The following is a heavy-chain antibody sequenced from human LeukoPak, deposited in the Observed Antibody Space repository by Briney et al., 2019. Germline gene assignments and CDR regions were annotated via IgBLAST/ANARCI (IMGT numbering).Heavy chain of an antibody. J-gene: IGHJ4*02. V-gene: IGHV4-39*01. CDR1: GGSISSSSYY. D-gene: IGHD3-16*02. CDR2: IYYSGST. CDR3: ARYIWGSYPTFEDY. Sequence: SETLSLTCTVSGGSISSSSYYWGWIRQPPGKGLEWIGSIYYSGSTYYNPSLKSRVTISVDTSKNQFSLKLSSVTAADTAVYYCARYIWGSYPTFEDYWGQGSLVTVSS.